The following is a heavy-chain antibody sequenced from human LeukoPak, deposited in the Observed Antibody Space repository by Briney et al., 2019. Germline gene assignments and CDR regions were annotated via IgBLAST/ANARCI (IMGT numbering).Heavy chain of an antibody. CDR2: IYYSGST. CDR1: GGSISSSSYY. Sequence: SETLSLTCTVSGGSISSSSYYWGWIRQPPGKGLEWIGSIYYSGSTYYNPSLKSRVTMSVDTSKSQFSLKLTSVTAADTAVYYCARFNLGTARYEFDYWGQGTLVTVSS. D-gene: IGHD6-6*01. J-gene: IGHJ4*02. CDR3: ARFNLGTARYEFDY. V-gene: IGHV4-39*01.